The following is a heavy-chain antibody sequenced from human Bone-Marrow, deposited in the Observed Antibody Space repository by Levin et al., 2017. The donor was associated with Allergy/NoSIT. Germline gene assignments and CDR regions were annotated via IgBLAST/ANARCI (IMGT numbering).Heavy chain of an antibody. Sequence: GESLKISCTVSGFTFSIYSINWVRQAPGKGLEWVSSISSSGSDMYYVDSVKGRFTISRDNAKNSLTLQMNSLRAEDTAVYYCARGIIGDVRVAHKEAFDIWGQGTMVSVSS. J-gene: IGHJ3*02. CDR2: ISSSGSDM. CDR1: GFTFSIYS. V-gene: IGHV3-21*01. D-gene: IGHD2-8*02. CDR3: ARGIIGDVRVAHKEAFDI.